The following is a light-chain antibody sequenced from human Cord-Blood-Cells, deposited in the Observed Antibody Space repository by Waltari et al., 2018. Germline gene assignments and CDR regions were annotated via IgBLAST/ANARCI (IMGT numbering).Light chain of an antibody. CDR3: QQSYSTLS. CDR2: AAS. V-gene: IGKV1-39*01. Sequence: ARVTITCRASQSISSYLNWYQKKPGKAPKLLIYAASSLQSGVASRFSGSGSGTDFTLTISSLQPEDFATYYCQQSYSTLSFGPGTKVDIK. CDR1: QSISSY. J-gene: IGKJ3*01.